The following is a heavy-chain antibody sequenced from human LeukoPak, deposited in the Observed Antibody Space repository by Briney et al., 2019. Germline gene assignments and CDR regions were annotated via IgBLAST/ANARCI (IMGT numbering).Heavy chain of an antibody. CDR2: INHSGST. J-gene: IGHJ4*02. V-gene: IGHV4-34*01. Sequence: SETLSLTCAVYGGSFSGYYWSWIRHPPGKGLEWIGEINHSGSTNYNPSLKSRVTISVDTSKNQFSLKLSSVTAADTAVYYCARGLLYYFDYWGQGTLVTVSS. CDR3: ARGLLYYFDY. CDR1: GGSFSGYY.